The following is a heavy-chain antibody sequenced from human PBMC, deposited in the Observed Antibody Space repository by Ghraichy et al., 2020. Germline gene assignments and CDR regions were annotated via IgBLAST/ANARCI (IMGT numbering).Heavy chain of an antibody. CDR1: GFTFSSYG. V-gene: IGHV3-30*18. CDR2: ISYDGSNK. D-gene: IGHD3-22*01. Sequence: GGSLRLSCAASGFTFSSYGMHWVRQAPGKGLEWVAVISYDGSNKYYADSVKGRFTISRDNSKNTLYLQMNSLRAEDTAVYYCAKDGYYYDSSGYPYYFDYWGQGTLVTVSS. CDR3: AKDGYYYDSSGYPYYFDY. J-gene: IGHJ4*02.